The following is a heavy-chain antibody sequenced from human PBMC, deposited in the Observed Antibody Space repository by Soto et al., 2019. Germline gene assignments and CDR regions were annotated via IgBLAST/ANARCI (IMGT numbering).Heavy chain of an antibody. J-gene: IGHJ4*02. V-gene: IGHV1-69*13. CDR1: GVTFKRQD. CDR2: IIPMFGTP. CDR3: ATSEGRDGYSIDY. Sequence: ASGQVSYKACGVTFKRQDMRWVRQAPGQGLEWMGGIIPMFGTPHYAEKFQDRVTITADESTGTAYLELSSLTSEDTAVYYCATSEGRDGYSIDYWGPGTLVTVSS. D-gene: IGHD5-18*01.